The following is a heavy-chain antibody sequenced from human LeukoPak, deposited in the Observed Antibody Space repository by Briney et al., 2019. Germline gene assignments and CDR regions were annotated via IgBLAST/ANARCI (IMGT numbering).Heavy chain of an antibody. CDR3: ARPRPQDYYFDL. V-gene: IGHV3-20*04. CDR1: GFTFDDYG. J-gene: IGHJ4*02. Sequence: GGSLRLSCAASGFTFDDYGMSWVRQAPGKGLEWVSGINWSGVNTGYADSVKGRFTISRDNAKSSLYLQMNNLRVEDTALYYCARPRPQDYYFDLWGQGTLVTVSS. CDR2: INWSGVNT. D-gene: IGHD3/OR15-3a*01.